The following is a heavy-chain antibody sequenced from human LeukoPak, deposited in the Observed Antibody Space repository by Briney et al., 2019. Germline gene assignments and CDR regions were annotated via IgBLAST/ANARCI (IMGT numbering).Heavy chain of an antibody. CDR2: ISAYNGNT. D-gene: IGHD2-2*01. J-gene: IGHJ6*02. V-gene: IGHV1-18*01. CDR3: ARDSDQLQSQYYYYYYGMDV. Sequence: ASVNVSCKASGYTFTSYGISWVRQAPGQGLEWMGWISAYNGNTNYAQKLQGRVTMTTDTSTSTAYMELRSLRSDDTAVYYCARDSDQLQSQYYYYYYGMDVWGQGTTVTVSS. CDR1: GYTFTSYG.